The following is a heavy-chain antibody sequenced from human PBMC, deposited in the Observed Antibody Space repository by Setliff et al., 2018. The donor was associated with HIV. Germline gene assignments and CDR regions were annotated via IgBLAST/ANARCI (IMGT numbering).Heavy chain of an antibody. Sequence: PSETLSLTCTVSGGSISSSSHYWGWIRQPPGKGLQWLGNIFYTGTTNYNPSLKSRVTISVDTSKNQFSLKLSSVTAADTAVYYCARGRALGVWGQGTMVTVSS. V-gene: IGHV4-39*07. D-gene: IGHD3-3*02. CDR1: GGSISSSSHY. CDR3: ARGRALGV. J-gene: IGHJ3*01. CDR2: IFYTGTT.